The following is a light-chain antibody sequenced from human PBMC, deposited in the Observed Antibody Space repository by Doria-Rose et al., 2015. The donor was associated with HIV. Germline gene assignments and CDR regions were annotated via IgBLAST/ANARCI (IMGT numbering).Light chain of an antibody. CDR3: HQYGTSWT. V-gene: IGKV3-20*01. J-gene: IGKJ1*01. Sequence: TQSPGTLSLSPGERATLSCRASQSFSSTYLAWYQQKPGQAPSLLIYDGSTRATGILDRFSASESGTDFTLTVNRLEPEDFALYYCHQYGTSWTFGQGTKVEI. CDR2: DGS. CDR1: QSFSSTY.